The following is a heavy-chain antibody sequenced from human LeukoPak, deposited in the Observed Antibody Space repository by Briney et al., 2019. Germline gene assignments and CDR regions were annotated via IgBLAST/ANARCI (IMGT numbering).Heavy chain of an antibody. CDR2: IYYSGST. Sequence: SETLSLTCTVSGGSISSYYWSWIRQPPGKGLEWIGYIYYSGSTYYNPALKSRVTISVDTSKNQFSLKLSSVTAADTAVYYCARVGSYYYDSSGYAPRRRGYYYYMDVWGKGTTVTISS. D-gene: IGHD3-22*01. V-gene: IGHV4-59*12. J-gene: IGHJ6*03. CDR3: ARVGSYYYDSSGYAPRRRGYYYYMDV. CDR1: GGSISSYY.